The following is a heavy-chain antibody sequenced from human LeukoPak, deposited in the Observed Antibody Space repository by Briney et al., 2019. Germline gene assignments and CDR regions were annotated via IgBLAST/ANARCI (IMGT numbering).Heavy chain of an antibody. D-gene: IGHD6-19*01. CDR2: ISTTGSSI. CDR1: GFTFSSYE. CDR3: ARETPDSSGWD. Sequence: GGSLRLSCAASGFTFSSYEMNWVRQAPGKGLEWVSYISTTGSSIYYADSVKGRFTISRDNVKNLLYLQMNSLRAEDTAVYYCARETPDSSGWDWGQGTLVTVSS. J-gene: IGHJ4*02. V-gene: IGHV3-48*03.